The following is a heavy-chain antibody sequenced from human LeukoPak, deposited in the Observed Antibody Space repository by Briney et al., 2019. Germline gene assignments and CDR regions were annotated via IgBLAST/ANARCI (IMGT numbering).Heavy chain of an antibody. Sequence: PSETLSLTCTVSGGSISSSSYYWGWIRQPPGKGLEWIGSIYYSGSTYYNPSLKSRVTISVDTSKNQFSLKLSSVTAADTAVYYCARDPVGVIADYYYYYGVDVWGQGTTVTVSS. CDR3: ARDPVGVIADYYYYYGVDV. J-gene: IGHJ6*02. CDR2: IYYSGST. V-gene: IGHV4-39*02. CDR1: GGSISSSSYY. D-gene: IGHD2-21*01.